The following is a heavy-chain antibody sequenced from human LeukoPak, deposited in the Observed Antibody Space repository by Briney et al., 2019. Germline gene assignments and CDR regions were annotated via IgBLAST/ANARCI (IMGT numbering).Heavy chain of an antibody. CDR3: ARGSRGGYSYGYSHYYYYYGMDV. Sequence: SVKVSCKASGGTFRNYAISWVRQAPGQGLEWMGGIIPIFGTANYAQKFQGRVTITADESTSTAYMELSSLRSEDTAVYYCARGSRGGYSYGYSHYYYYYGMDVWGQGTTVTVSS. V-gene: IGHV1-69*13. J-gene: IGHJ6*02. CDR2: IIPIFGTA. D-gene: IGHD5-18*01. CDR1: GGTFRNYA.